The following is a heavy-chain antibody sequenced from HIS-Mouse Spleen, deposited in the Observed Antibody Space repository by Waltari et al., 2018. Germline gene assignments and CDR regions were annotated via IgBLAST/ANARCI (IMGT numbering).Heavy chain of an antibody. V-gene: IGHV3-33*06. D-gene: IGHD6-13*01. Sequence: QVQLVESGGGVVQPGRSLRLSCAASGFTFSSYGMHWVRQAPGKGLEWVAVIWYDGSNKYYADSVKGRFTISRDNSKNTLYLQMNSLRAEDTAVYYCAKDRGSSSWYGWFDPWGQGTLVTVPS. CDR3: AKDRGSSSWYGWFDP. J-gene: IGHJ5*02. CDR1: GFTFSSYG. CDR2: IWYDGSNK.